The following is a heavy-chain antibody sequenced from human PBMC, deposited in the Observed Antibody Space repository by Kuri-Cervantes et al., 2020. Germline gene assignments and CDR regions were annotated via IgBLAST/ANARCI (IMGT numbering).Heavy chain of an antibody. V-gene: IGHV1-69*05. J-gene: IGHJ1*01. CDR2: IIPIFGTA. CDR3: ARGQRSKRWLQFDLEYFQH. Sequence: SVKVSCKASGGTFSSYAISWVRQAPGQGLEWMGGIIPIFGTANYAQKFQGRVTITTDESTSTAYMGLSSLRSEDTAVYYCARGQRSKRWLQFDLEYFQHWGQGTLVTVSS. D-gene: IGHD5-24*01. CDR1: GGTFSSYA.